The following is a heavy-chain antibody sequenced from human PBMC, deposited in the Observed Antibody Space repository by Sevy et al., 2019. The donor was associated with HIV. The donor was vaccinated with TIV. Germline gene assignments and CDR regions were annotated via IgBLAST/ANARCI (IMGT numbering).Heavy chain of an antibody. Sequence: GGSLRLSCAASGFTFSSYSMNWVRQAPGKGLEWVSSISSSSSYIYYADSVKGRFTISRDNAKNSLYLQMNSLRAEDTAVYYWARDRGYSYQPDYYYYGMDVWGQGTTVTVSS. CDR3: ARDRGYSYQPDYYYYGMDV. CDR1: GFTFSSYS. D-gene: IGHD5-18*01. V-gene: IGHV3-21*01. CDR2: ISSSSSYI. J-gene: IGHJ6*02.